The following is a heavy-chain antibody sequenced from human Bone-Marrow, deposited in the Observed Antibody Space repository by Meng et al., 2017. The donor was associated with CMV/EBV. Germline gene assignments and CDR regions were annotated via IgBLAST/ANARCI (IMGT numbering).Heavy chain of an antibody. J-gene: IGHJ4*02. V-gene: IGHV4-39*01. CDR2: VFYSGST. D-gene: IGHD6-6*01. CDR1: GDSIISSYHY. CDR3: ARLQNGQLVDHYFDY. Sequence: SETLSLTCTVSGDSIISSYHYWGWIRQPPGKGLEWIGNVFYSGSTYYNPSLRSRVTISVDTSKNQFSLKLSSVTAADTAVYYCARLQNGQLVDHYFDYWGQGTLVTVSS.